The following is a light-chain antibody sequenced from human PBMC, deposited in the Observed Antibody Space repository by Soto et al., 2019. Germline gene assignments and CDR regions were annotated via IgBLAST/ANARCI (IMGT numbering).Light chain of an antibody. CDR1: QSVSSSY. J-gene: IGKJ4*01. CDR3: QQYGSSLPLT. Sequence: EIVLTQSPGTLSLSPGERATLSCRASQSVSSSYLAWYQQKPGQAPRLLIYGASSRATGIPDRFSGSGSGTDFTLTISRLEPEAFAVYYCQQYGSSLPLTFGGGTKVEIK. V-gene: IGKV3-20*01. CDR2: GAS.